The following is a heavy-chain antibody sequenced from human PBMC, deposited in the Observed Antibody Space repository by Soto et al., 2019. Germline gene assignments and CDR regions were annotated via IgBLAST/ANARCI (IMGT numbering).Heavy chain of an antibody. Sequence: PSETLSLTCAVYGGSFSGYYWSWIRQPPGKGLEWIGEINHSGSTNYNPSLKSRVTISVDTSKNQFSLKLSSVTAADTAVYYCARADSVAAAAHTFFDYWGQGTLVTVSS. J-gene: IGHJ4*02. CDR1: GGSFSGYY. CDR2: INHSGST. V-gene: IGHV4-34*01. D-gene: IGHD6-13*01. CDR3: ARADSVAAAAHTFFDY.